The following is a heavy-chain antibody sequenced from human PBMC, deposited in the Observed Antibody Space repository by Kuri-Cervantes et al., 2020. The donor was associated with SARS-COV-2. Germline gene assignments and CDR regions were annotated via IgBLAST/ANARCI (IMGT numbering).Heavy chain of an antibody. J-gene: IGHJ3*02. CDR2: ISYDGNNK. D-gene: IGHD3-3*01. Sequence: GGSLRLSCAASGFTVSSYAMHWVRQAPGKGLEWVTVISYDGNNKYYADSVKGRFTISRDNSKNTLYLQMNSLRAEDRALYYCARAHTFLEWSSDAFDIWGQGTRVTVSS. CDR1: GFTVSSYA. CDR3: ARAHTFLEWSSDAFDI. V-gene: IGHV3-30-3*01.